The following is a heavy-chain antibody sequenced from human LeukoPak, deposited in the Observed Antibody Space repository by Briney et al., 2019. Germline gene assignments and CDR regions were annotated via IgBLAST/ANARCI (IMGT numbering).Heavy chain of an antibody. CDR1: GYTFTSYD. CDR3: ARSRIAVAGGFDY. D-gene: IGHD6-19*01. CDR2: MNPNSGNT. J-gene: IGHJ4*02. V-gene: IGHV1-8*03. Sequence: ASVKVSCKASGYTFTSYDINWVRQATGQGREWMGWMNPNSGNTGYAQKFQGRVTITRNTSISTAYMELSSLRSEDTAVYYCARSRIAVAGGFDYWGQGTLVTVSS.